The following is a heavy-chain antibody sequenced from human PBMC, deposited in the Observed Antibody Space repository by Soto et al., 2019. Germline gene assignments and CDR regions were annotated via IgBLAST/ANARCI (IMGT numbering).Heavy chain of an antibody. CDR3: AKDGLYTTTAY. D-gene: IGHD4-4*01. V-gene: IGHV3-23*01. CDR1: GFTFSNYA. Sequence: PGGSLRLSCAASGFTFSNYAMSWVRQAPGKGLEWVSAISGSGGDTYYADSVKGRFTVSRDNSKNTLYLRMNSLRADDTAVYYCAKDGLYTTTAYWGQGTLVTVSS. J-gene: IGHJ4*02. CDR2: ISGSGGDT.